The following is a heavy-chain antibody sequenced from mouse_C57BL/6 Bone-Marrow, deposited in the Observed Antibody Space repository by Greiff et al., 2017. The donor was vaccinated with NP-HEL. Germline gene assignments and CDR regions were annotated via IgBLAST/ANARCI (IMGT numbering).Heavy chain of an antibody. V-gene: IGHV8-12*01. CDR1: GFSLSTSGMG. D-gene: IGHD1-1*01. J-gene: IGHJ2*01. Sequence: QVTLKESGPGILQSSQTLSLTCSFSGFSLSTSGMGVSWIRQPSGKGLEWLAHIYWDDDKRYNPSLKSRLTISKDTSRNQVFLKITSVDTADTATYYCARERYYGSSTEYFDYWGQGTTLTVSS. CDR2: IYWDDDK. CDR3: ARERYYGSSTEYFDY.